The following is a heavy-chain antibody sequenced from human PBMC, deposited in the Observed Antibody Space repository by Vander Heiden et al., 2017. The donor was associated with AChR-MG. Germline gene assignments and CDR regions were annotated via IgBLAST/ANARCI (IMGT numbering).Heavy chain of an antibody. J-gene: IGHJ3*02. D-gene: IGHD3-9*01. Sequence: EVQLLESGGGLVQPGGSLRHSCASSGFTFSTYAISCVRQARGRGLEWVAAMSGSGGSTYYAESVKGRVTISRDKTKNTLYRQMNSLGAEETAVYYCAKALLTGDYGVTASAFEIWGQGTMVTVS. CDR1: GFTFSTYA. CDR2: MSGSGGST. V-gene: IGHV3-23*01. CDR3: AKALLTGDYGVTASAFEI.